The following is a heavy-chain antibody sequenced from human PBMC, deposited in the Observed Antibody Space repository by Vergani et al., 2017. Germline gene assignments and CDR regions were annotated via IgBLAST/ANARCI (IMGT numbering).Heavy chain of an antibody. CDR3: GRGSDNYN. Sequence: EVQLLQSEGAVVQPGGPLRLSCVASVFTFSSHAMWWVPQGPGEGLEWVSSIKNTGDSTLYADSVKGRFTISRDNSKNTLYLQMNSLRVEDTAVYYCGRGSDNYNWGQGTLVTVSS. J-gene: IGHJ4*02. V-gene: IGHV3-23*01. CDR1: VFTFSSHA. CDR2: IKNTGDST. D-gene: IGHD5-24*01.